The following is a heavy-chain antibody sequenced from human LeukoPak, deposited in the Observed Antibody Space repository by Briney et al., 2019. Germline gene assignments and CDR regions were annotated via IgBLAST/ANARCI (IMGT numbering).Heavy chain of an antibody. CDR1: GGSFSGYY. V-gene: IGHV4-34*01. D-gene: IGHD3-10*01. CDR2: INHSGST. Sequence: SETLSLTCAVYGGSFSGYYWSWIRQPPGKGLEWIGEINHSGSTNYNPSLKSRVTISVDTSKNQFSLKLSSVTAADTAVYYCARDSYYYGSDNWFDPWGQGTLVTVSS. CDR3: ARDSYYYGSDNWFDP. J-gene: IGHJ5*02.